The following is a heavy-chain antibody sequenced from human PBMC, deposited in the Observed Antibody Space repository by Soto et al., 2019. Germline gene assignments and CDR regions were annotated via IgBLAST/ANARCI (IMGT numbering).Heavy chain of an antibody. V-gene: IGHV3-15*01. CDR1: GFTFSNAW. D-gene: IGHD3-10*01. CDR2: IKSKTDGGTT. CDR3: TTGGSGRYGHHYYYYYGMDV. J-gene: IGHJ6*02. Sequence: EVQLVESGGGLVKPGGSLRLSCAASGFTFSNAWMSWVRQAPGKGLEWVGRIKSKTDGGTTDYAAPVKGRFTISRDDSKNTLYLQMNSLKTEDTAVYYCTTGGSGRYGHHYYYYYGMDVWGQGTTVTVSS.